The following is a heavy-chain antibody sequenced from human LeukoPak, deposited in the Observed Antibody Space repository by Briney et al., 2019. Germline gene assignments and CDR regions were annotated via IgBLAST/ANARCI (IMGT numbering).Heavy chain of an antibody. CDR1: GGSISSGGYY. Sequence: SQTLSLTCTVSGGSISSGGYYWSWIRQHPGKGLEWIGYIYYSGSTYYNPSLKSRVTISVDTSKNQFSLKLSSVTAADTAVYYCARTWLSWRSFDYWGQGTLVTVSS. V-gene: IGHV4-31*03. CDR3: ARTWLSWRSFDY. D-gene: IGHD6-13*01. CDR2: IYYSGST. J-gene: IGHJ4*02.